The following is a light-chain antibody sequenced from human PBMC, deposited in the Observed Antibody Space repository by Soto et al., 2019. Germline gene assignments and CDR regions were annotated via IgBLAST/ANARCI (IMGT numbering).Light chain of an antibody. V-gene: IGKV1-33*01. CDR1: QDITNF. Sequence: DIQMTQSPSSLSASVGDRVTLTCQASQDITNFLNWYQQKPGQAPKLLIYDASSLKTGVPSRFSGSGSGTDFSFTSSSLQPEDIATYYCQQFDDVPYSFGQGTKVAIK. CDR3: QQFDDVPYS. CDR2: DAS. J-gene: IGKJ2*03.